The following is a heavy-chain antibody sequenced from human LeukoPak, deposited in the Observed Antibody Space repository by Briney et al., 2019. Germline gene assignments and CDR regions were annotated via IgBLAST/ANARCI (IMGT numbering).Heavy chain of an antibody. J-gene: IGHJ6*02. V-gene: IGHV3-69-1*01. CDR3: AREGTSFYGLDV. CDR1: GFTFSIYN. Sequence: RSGGSLRLSCAASGFTFSIYNINWVRQAPGKGLEWGSSISSGSKTYYADSVKGRFTISRDKAEKSLYLQMNSLRDEDTAVYYCAREGTSFYGLDVWGQGTTVTVSS. CDR2: ISSGSKT. D-gene: IGHD3-10*01.